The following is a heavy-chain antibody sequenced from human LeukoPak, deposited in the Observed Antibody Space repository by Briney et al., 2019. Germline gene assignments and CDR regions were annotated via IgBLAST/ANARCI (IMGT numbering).Heavy chain of an antibody. V-gene: IGHV3-30-3*01. CDR1: GFTFSSYA. CDR3: IGSGSPYYYFDY. J-gene: IGHJ4*02. CDR2: ISYDGSNK. D-gene: IGHD3-10*01. Sequence: GGSLRLSCAASGFTFSSYAMHWVRQAPGKGLEWVAVISYDGSNKYYADSVKGRFTISRDNSKNTLYLQMNSLRAEDTAVYYCIGSGSPYYYFDYWGQGTLVTVSS.